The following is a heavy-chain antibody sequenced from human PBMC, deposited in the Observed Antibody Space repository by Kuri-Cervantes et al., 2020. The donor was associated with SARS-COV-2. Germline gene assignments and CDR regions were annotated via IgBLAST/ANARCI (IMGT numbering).Heavy chain of an antibody. CDR3: AKDRGGYYGV. CDR1: GFTFSGYA. D-gene: IGHD3-22*01. J-gene: IGHJ4*02. Sequence: GSLKISCAASGFTFSGYAMSWVRQAPGKGLEWVSAISGSGGSTYYADSVKGRFTISRDNSKNTLYLQMNSLRAEDTAVYYCAKDRGGYYGVWGQGTLVTVSS. V-gene: IGHV3-23*01. CDR2: ISGSGGST.